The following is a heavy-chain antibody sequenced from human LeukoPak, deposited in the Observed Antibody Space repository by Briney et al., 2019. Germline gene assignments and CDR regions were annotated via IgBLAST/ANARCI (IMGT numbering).Heavy chain of an antibody. V-gene: IGHV3-74*01. CDR3: ARAWDR. J-gene: IGHJ5*02. CDR1: GFAFNTYW. Sequence: GGSLRLSCAASGFAFNTYWMHWVGLAPGKGLVWVSGIKTDGSTAAYADSVKGRFTISRDNAKNTLSLQMNSLRAEDTGLYYCARAWDRWGQGTLVTVSS. CDR2: IKTDGSTA.